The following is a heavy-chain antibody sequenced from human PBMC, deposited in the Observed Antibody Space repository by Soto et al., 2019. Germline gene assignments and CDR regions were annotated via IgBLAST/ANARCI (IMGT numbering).Heavy chain of an antibody. J-gene: IGHJ6*02. Sequence: QVPLVQSGAEVKEPGDSVRVSCEASGYTFTAYHIHWVRQAPGQGLEWMGWINPKFGDTTYAQDLQGRVAMTRDMSIGTVYMESRRLTSDDTAIYYCARNMDYYYGRGSGNGHGVWGQGTTVTVFS. CDR1: GYTFTAYH. CDR3: ARNMDYYYGRGSGNGHGV. CDR2: INPKFGDT. D-gene: IGHD3-10*02. V-gene: IGHV1-2*02.